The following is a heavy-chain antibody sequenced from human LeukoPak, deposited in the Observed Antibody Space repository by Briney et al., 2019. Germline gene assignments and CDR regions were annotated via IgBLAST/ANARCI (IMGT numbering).Heavy chain of an antibody. CDR3: AREDVHYHGSGRDYYYGMDV. CDR2: IWYDGSNK. Sequence: GGSLRLSCAASGFTFRSYDMHWVRQAPGKGLEWVALIWYDGSNKYYADSVKGRFTISRDNSKNTLYLEMSSLRAEDTAVYYCAREDVHYHGSGRDYYYGMDVWGQGTTVTVSS. CDR1: GFTFRSYD. D-gene: IGHD3-10*01. J-gene: IGHJ6*02. V-gene: IGHV3-33*01.